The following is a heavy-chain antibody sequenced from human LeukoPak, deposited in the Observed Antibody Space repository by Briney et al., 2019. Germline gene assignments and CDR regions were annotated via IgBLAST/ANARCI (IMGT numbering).Heavy chain of an antibody. D-gene: IGHD4/OR15-4a*01. Sequence: GGSLRLSCAASGFTFSNAWMSWVRRAPGKGLEWVGRIKSKTDGGTSDYAAPVKGRFTISRDDSKNTLYLQMNSLRAEDTAVYYCAKEGGHDYADYYFDYWGQGTLVTVSS. CDR1: GFTFSNAW. CDR2: IKSKTDGGTS. J-gene: IGHJ4*02. CDR3: AKEGGHDYADYYFDY. V-gene: IGHV3-15*01.